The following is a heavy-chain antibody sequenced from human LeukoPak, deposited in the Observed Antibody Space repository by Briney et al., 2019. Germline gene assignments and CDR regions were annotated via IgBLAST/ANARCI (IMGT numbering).Heavy chain of an antibody. CDR1: GFTFNSYA. CDR3: ARVQPDNNDEYNWFDP. CDR2: ISGTSGAT. D-gene: IGHD1-1*01. J-gene: IGHJ5*02. Sequence: GGSLGLSCAASGFTFNSYAMTWVRQGAGRGLEWVSTISGTSGATNYADSVEGRFSISRDDSKNTLYLQMTNMRVEDTAVYFCARVQPDNNDEYNWFDPWGQGTQVTVSS. V-gene: IGHV3-23*01.